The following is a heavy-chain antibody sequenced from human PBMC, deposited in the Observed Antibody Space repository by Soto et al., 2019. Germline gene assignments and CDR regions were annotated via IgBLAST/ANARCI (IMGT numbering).Heavy chain of an antibody. CDR3: ARVPFNYDILTGYYRGPNDY. Sequence: LSLTCAVYGGSFSGYHWSWIRQPPGKGLEWIGEINHSGSTNYNPSLKSRVTISVDTSKNQFSLKLSSVTAADTAVYYCARVPFNYDILTGYYRGPNDYWGQGTLVTVSS. CDR1: GGSFSGYH. V-gene: IGHV4-34*01. J-gene: IGHJ4*02. D-gene: IGHD3-9*01. CDR2: INHSGST.